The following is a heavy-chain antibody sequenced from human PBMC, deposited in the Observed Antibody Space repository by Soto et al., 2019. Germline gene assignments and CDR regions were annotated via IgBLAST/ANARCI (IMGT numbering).Heavy chain of an antibody. CDR1: GFDVTTNC. Sequence: AGGSLRLSCVGSGFDVTTNCMRWVRQAPGKGLECVSIVCTGGATHYADSVKGRFTISRDSSKNTVHPQMNNVRAEDTAVYYCVRDKRTISGIFPGYWGQGTQVTVSS. CDR3: VRDKRTISGIFPGY. D-gene: IGHD1-1*01. J-gene: IGHJ4*02. CDR2: VCTGGAT. V-gene: IGHV3-53*01.